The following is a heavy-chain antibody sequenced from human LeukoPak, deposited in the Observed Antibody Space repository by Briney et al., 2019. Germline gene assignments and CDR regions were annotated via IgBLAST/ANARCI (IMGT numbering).Heavy chain of an antibody. CDR3: AREPSYSTSYFDY. V-gene: IGHV4-4*07. J-gene: IGHJ4*02. Sequence: PSETLSLTCTVSGGSISNYYWSWIRQPAGKGLEWIGRIYSSGSTNYNPSLKSRVTMSVDTSKNQFSVNLSSVTAADTAVYYCAREPSYSTSYFDYWGQGTLVTVSS. CDR2: IYSSGST. CDR1: GGSISNYY. D-gene: IGHD6-13*01.